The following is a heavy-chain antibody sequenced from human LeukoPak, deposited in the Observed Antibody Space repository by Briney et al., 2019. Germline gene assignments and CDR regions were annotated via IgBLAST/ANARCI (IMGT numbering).Heavy chain of an antibody. J-gene: IGHJ6*02. Sequence: SETLSLTCTVSGGSISSYYWSWMRQPPGKGLEWMGYIYYSGSTNYNPSLKSRVTISVDTSKNQFSLKLSAVTAEDRAVYYCARDRGYGMDVWGQGTTVTVSS. V-gene: IGHV4-59*01. CDR3: ARDRGYGMDV. CDR1: GGSISSYY. CDR2: IYYSGST.